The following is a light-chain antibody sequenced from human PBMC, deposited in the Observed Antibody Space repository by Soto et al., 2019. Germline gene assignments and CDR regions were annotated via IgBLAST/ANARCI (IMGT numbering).Light chain of an antibody. V-gene: IGLV2-14*01. CDR2: GVS. Sequence: QSALTQPASVSGSPGQSITISCTGTSSDVGGYNHVSWYHHPPGKAPKLILFGVSDRPSGVSLRFSGSKSGNTASLPLSGLLAEDEGDYFCCSYASLSTVVFGGGTKLTVL. CDR3: CSYASLSTVV. CDR1: SSDVGGYNH. J-gene: IGLJ2*01.